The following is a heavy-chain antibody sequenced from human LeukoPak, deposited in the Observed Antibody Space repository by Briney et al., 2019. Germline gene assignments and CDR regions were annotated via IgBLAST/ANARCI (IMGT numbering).Heavy chain of an antibody. CDR1: GFTFSSYG. CDR3: AKDGSGSYYGWLSYYFDY. Sequence: GGSLRLSCAASGFTFSSYGMHWVRQAPGKGLEWVAVISYDGSNKYYADSVKGRFTISRDNSKNTLYLQMNSLRAEDTAVYYCAKDGSGSYYGWLSYYFDYWGQGTLVTVSS. CDR2: ISYDGSNK. V-gene: IGHV3-30*18. J-gene: IGHJ4*02. D-gene: IGHD1-26*01.